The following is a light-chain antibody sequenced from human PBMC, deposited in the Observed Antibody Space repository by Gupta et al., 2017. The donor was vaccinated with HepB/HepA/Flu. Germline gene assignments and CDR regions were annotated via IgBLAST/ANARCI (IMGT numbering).Light chain of an antibody. Sequence: EIVLTQSPATLSLSPGERATLSCRASQSVSSYLAWYQQKPGQAPRLLIYGASNRATDIPARFSGGGTGTDFSLTISSLEPEDFAVYYCQQQKSWPLTFGQGTRLEIK. CDR1: QSVSSY. CDR2: GAS. V-gene: IGKV3D-11*02. J-gene: IGKJ5*01. CDR3: QQQKSWPLT.